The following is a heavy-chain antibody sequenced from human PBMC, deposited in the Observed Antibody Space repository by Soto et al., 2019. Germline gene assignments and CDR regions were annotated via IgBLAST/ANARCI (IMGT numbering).Heavy chain of an antibody. J-gene: IGHJ4*02. CDR1: GFTFSSYG. CDR3: AKESFRDDSSGYYYDY. CDR2: ISYDGSNK. V-gene: IGHV3-30*18. Sequence: QVQLVESGGGVVQPGRSLRLSCAASGFTFSSYGMHWVRQAPGKGLEWVAVISYDGSNKYYADSVKGRFTISRDNSKNKLYLQMNSLRAEDTAVYYCAKESFRDDSSGYYYDYWGQGTLVTVSS. D-gene: IGHD3-22*01.